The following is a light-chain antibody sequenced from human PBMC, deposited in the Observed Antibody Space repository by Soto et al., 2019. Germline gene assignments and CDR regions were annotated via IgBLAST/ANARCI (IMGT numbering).Light chain of an antibody. V-gene: IGKV3-11*01. CDR2: DAY. CDR1: QSFRVL. Sequence: PGCISRRSSKPSQSFRVLLAWYQQKPGHAPRLLIYDAYNRATGIPPRFSGSGSGTDFTLPLCSLAPEAFVVYYCQHRSNWPPPTFGQGTRLEIK. CDR3: QHRSNWPPPT. J-gene: IGKJ5*01.